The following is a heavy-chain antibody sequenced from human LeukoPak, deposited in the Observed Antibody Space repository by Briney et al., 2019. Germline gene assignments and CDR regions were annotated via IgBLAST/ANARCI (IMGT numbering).Heavy chain of an antibody. CDR3: ATGNYYDSRGYYTFGH. Sequence: GGSLRLSCAASGFTFSRYWMHWVRQTPGKGLVWVSRINGDGSTTSYADSVKGGFTISRDNAKNTLYLQMNSLRAEDTAVYYCATGNYYDSRGYYTFGHWGQGTLVTVSS. J-gene: IGHJ1*01. V-gene: IGHV3-74*01. D-gene: IGHD3-22*01. CDR2: INGDGSTT. CDR1: GFTFSRYW.